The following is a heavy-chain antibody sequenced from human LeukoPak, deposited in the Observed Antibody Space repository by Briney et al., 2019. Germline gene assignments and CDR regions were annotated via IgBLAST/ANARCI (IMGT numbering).Heavy chain of an antibody. D-gene: IGHD5-18*01. Sequence: SETLSLTCTVSGGSISSSSYYWGWIRQPPGKGLEWIGNIYYSGSTYYNPSLKSRVTISVDTSKNQFSLKLSSVTAADTAVYYCARHGGYSYGYWPDYWGQGTLVTVSS. V-gene: IGHV4-39*01. CDR3: ARHGGYSYGYWPDY. CDR1: GGSISSSSYY. CDR2: IYYSGST. J-gene: IGHJ4*02.